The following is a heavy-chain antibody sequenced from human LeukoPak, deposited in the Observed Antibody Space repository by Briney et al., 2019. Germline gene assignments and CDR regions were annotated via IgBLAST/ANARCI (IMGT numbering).Heavy chain of an antibody. CDR1: GYTFSSYS. J-gene: IGHJ4*02. D-gene: IGHD1-26*01. CDR3: ARDQWVDY. CDR2: ISVRSNYI. V-gene: IGHV3-21*01. Sequence: PGGSLRLSCAASGYTFSSYSINWVRQAPGKGLEWVSSISVRSNYIYYADSVRGRFRISRDDARDSLYLQMNSLRAEDTAVYYCARDQWVDYWGQGTLVTVSS.